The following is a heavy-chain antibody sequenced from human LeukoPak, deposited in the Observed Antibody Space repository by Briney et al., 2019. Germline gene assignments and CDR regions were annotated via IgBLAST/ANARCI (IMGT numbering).Heavy chain of an antibody. CDR2: IYYSGST. CDR1: GGSISSGDYY. D-gene: IGHD3-10*01. V-gene: IGHV4-30-4*01. J-gene: IGHJ3*02. Sequence: SEALSLTCTVSGGSISSGDYYWSWIRQPPGKGLEWIGYIYYSGSTYYNPSLKSRVTISVDTSKNQFSLKLSSVTAADTAVYYCARGEEYGSGSAFDIWGQGTMVTVSS. CDR3: ARGEEYGSGSAFDI.